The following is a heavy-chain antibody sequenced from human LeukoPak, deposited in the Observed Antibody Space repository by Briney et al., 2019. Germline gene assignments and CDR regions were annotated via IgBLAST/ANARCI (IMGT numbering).Heavy chain of an antibody. CDR1: GFTFSSYA. CDR2: ISGSGGST. Sequence: PGGSRRLSCAASGFTFSSYAMSWVRQAPGKGLEWVSAISGSGGSTYYADSVKGRFTISRDNSKNTLYLQMNSLRAEDTAVYYCAKASDYYDSSGYYHFDYWGQGTLVTVSS. J-gene: IGHJ4*02. D-gene: IGHD3-22*01. CDR3: AKASDYYDSSGYYHFDY. V-gene: IGHV3-23*01.